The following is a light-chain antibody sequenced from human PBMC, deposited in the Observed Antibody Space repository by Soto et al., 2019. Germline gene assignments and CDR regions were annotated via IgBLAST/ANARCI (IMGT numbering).Light chain of an antibody. CDR2: GTS. CDR1: SSNIGAGYD. J-gene: IGLJ2*01. V-gene: IGLV1-40*01. Sequence: QSVLTQPPSVSGAPGQRVTISCTGGSSNIGAGYDVHWYQQLPGTAPKLLIYGTSNRPSGVPDRFSGSKSGTSASLAITGLQAEDEADYYCQSYDTSLSGGGVFGGGTQLTVL. CDR3: QSYDTSLSGGGV.